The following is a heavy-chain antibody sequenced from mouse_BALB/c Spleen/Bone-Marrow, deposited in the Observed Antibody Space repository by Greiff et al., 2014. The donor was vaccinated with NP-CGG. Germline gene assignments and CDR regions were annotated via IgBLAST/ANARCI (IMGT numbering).Heavy chain of an antibody. CDR2: IWSGGST. V-gene: IGHV2-2*02. Sequence: VMLVESGPGLVQPSQSLSITCTVSGFSLNSYGVHWVRQSPVKGLEWLGVIWSGGSTDYNAAFISRLSIGKDNSKSQVFFKINSLQPNDTAIYYCVRKGSFGNYAMDYWGQGTSVTVSS. J-gene: IGHJ4*01. CDR1: GFSLNSYG. CDR3: VRKGSFGNYAMDY. D-gene: IGHD1-1*02.